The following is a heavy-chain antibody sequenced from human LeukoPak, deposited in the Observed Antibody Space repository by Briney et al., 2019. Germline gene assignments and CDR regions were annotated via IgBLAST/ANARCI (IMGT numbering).Heavy chain of an antibody. D-gene: IGHD6-6*01. Sequence: PGGSLRLSCAASGFTFSSYSMNWVRQAPGKGLEWVSYISSSSSTIYYADSVKGRFTISRDNAKNSLYLQMNSLRDEDTAVYYCARSRVAARRGRWFDPWGQGTLVTVSS. CDR3: ARSRVAARRGRWFDP. CDR1: GFTFSSYS. CDR2: ISSSSSTI. V-gene: IGHV3-48*02. J-gene: IGHJ5*02.